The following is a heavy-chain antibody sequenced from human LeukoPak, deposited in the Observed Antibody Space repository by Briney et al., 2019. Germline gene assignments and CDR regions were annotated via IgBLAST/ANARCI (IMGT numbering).Heavy chain of an antibody. CDR1: GFTVSSNY. Sequence: GESLRLSCAASGFTVSSNYMSWVRQAPGKGLEWVSVIYSGGGTYYADSVKGRFTISRDNSKNTVYLQMNSLRAEDTAVYYCARASFWFDYSGYYFDFWGQGTLVTVYS. CDR3: ARASFWFDYSGYYFDF. J-gene: IGHJ4*02. D-gene: IGHD2-15*01. CDR2: IYSGGGT. V-gene: IGHV3-66*01.